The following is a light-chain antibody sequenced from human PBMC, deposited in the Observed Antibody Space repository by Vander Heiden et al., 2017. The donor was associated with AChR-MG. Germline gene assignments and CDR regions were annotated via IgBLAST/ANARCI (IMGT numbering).Light chain of an antibody. CDR2: SNN. Sequence: QSVLTQPPSASGTTGQMFTLSCSGTISNIGSNYVSWYQHLPGPAPKLLIYSNNQRPSGVPDRFSGSTSGTSASLAISGLRSEDEADYYCAAWDDSLSGPVFGGGTKLTVL. V-gene: IGLV1-47*01. CDR3: AAWDDSLSGPV. J-gene: IGLJ3*02. CDR1: ISNIGSNY.